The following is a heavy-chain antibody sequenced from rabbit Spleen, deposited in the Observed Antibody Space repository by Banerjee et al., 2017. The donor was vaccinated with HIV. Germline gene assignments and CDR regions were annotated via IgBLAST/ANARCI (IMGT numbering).Heavy chain of an antibody. CDR2: IDTGSSGFT. Sequence: QSLEESGGDLVKSGASLTLTCTASGLDFSNNYWMCWVRQPPGKGLEWIACIDTGSSGFTYFASWAKGRFTISKTSSTTVTLQMTSLTAADTATYFCARDTATSFSSYGMDLWGPGTLVTVS. CDR3: ARDTATSFSSYGMDL. CDR1: GLDFSNNYW. V-gene: IGHV1S40*01. D-gene: IGHD1-1*01. J-gene: IGHJ6*01.